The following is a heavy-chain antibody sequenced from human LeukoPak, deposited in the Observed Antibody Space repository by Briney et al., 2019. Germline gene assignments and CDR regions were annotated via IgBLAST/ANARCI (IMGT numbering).Heavy chain of an antibody. CDR2: IYYGGSP. Sequence: TLSLTCTVSGDSVSSGSHYWSWIRQPPGKGLEWIIYIYYGGSPNYSPSLKRRVTISVDTPKNKFSLDLSSVTAADTAVYYCARAVFQYCSGGSCYSRNYYGVDVWGRGTTVTVSS. J-gene: IGHJ6*02. D-gene: IGHD2-15*01. CDR1: GDSVSSGSHY. CDR3: ARAVFQYCSGGSCYSRNYYGVDV. V-gene: IGHV4-61*01.